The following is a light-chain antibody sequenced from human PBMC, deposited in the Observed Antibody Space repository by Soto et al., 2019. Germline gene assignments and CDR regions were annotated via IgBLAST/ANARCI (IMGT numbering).Light chain of an antibody. V-gene: IGLV1-40*01. Sequence: QSVLTQPPSVSGAPGQRVTISCTGSSSNIGAGYDVHWYQQLPGAAPKLLIYANNNRPSGVPDRFSGSKSDTSASLANTGLQAEDEADYYGQSYDSRLSRSYVFGTGTKLTVL. CDR3: QSYDSRLSRSYV. CDR2: ANN. CDR1: SSNIGAGYD. J-gene: IGLJ1*01.